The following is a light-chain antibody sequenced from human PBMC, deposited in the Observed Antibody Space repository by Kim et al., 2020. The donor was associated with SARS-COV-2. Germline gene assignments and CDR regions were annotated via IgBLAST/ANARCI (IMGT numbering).Light chain of an antibody. CDR1: SSDVGGYNY. J-gene: IGLJ2*01. CDR2: DVS. V-gene: IGLV2-14*03. CDR3: SSYTSSSAVV. Sequence: SELTQPASVSGSPGQSITISCTGTSSDVGGYNYVSWYQQHPGKAPKLMIYDVSTRPSGVSNRFSGSKSGNTASLTISGLQAEDEADYYCSSYTSSSAVV.